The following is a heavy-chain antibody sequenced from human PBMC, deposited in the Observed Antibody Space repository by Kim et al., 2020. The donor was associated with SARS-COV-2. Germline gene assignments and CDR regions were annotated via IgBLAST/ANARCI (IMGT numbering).Heavy chain of an antibody. CDR3: ARDPYCSSTSCYGRGWF. Sequence: GGSLRLSCAASGFTFSSYAMHWVRQAPGKGLEWVAVISYDGSNKYYADSVKGRFTISRDNSKNTLYLQMNSLRAEDTAVYYCARDPYCSSTSCYGRGWF. D-gene: IGHD2-2*01. CDR2: ISYDGSNK. J-gene: IGHJ5*01. V-gene: IGHV3-30-3*01. CDR1: GFTFSSYA.